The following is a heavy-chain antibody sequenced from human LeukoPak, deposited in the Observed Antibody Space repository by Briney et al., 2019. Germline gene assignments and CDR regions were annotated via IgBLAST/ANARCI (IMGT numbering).Heavy chain of an antibody. CDR2: IIPILGIA. J-gene: IGHJ4*02. D-gene: IGHD3-10*01. V-gene: IGHV1-69*04. CDR1: GGTFSSYA. CDR3: ARDWGYYYGSGSYFDY. Sequence: SVKVSCKASGGTFSSYAISWVRQAPGQGLEWMGRIIPILGIANYAQKFQGRVATTADKSTSTAYMELSSLRSEDTAVYYCARDWGYYYGSGSYFDYWGQGTLVTVSS.